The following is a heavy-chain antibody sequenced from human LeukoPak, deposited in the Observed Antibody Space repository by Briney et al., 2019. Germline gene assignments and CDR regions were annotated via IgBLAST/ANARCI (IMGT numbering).Heavy chain of an antibody. CDR1: GGSISSSSYY. CDR3: ARRRILTGYYNYYFDY. Sequence: SETLSLTCTVSGGSISSSSYYWGWIRQPPGRGLEWNGSIYYSGSTYYNPSLKSRVTISVDTSKNQFSLKLSSVTAADTAVYYCARRRILTGYYNYYFDYWGQGTLVTVSS. V-gene: IGHV4-39*01. CDR2: IYYSGST. D-gene: IGHD3-9*01. J-gene: IGHJ4*02.